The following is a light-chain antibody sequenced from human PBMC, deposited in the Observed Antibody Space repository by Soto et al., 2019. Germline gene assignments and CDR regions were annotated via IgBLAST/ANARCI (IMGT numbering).Light chain of an antibody. V-gene: IGLV1-40*01. Sequence: QSVLTLPPSVSGAPGQRVTISCTGSSSNIGAGYDVHWYQQLPGTAPKLLIYGNSNRPSGVPDRFSGSKSGTSASLAITGLRAEDEADYYCQSYDSSLSGWVFGGGTKVTVL. CDR2: GNS. CDR3: QSYDSSLSGWV. CDR1: SSNIGAGYD. J-gene: IGLJ3*02.